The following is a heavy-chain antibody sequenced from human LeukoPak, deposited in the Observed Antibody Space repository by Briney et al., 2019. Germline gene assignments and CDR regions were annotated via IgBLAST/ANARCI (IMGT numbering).Heavy chain of an antibody. J-gene: IGHJ4*02. CDR3: ARQVGSGYYDSSGYSY. CDR2: IYPGDSDT. V-gene: IGHV5-51*01. CDR1: GYSFTSYW. Sequence: GESLKISCKGSGYSFTSYWIGWVRQMPGKGLEWMGIIYPGDSDTRYSPSFQGQVTISADKSISTAYLQWSSLKASDTAMYYCARQVGSGYYDSSGYSYWGQGTLVTVSS. D-gene: IGHD3-22*01.